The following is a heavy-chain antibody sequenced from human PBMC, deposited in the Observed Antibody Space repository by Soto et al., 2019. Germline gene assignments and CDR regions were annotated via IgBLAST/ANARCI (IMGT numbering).Heavy chain of an antibody. Sequence: SETLSLTCAVYGGSFSGYYWSWIRQPPGKGLEWIGEINHSGSTNYNPSLKSRVTISVDTSKNQFSLKLSSVTAADTAVYYCARGRVTIFGVVNTRYNWFDPWGQGTLVTVSS. CDR2: INHSGST. D-gene: IGHD3-3*01. CDR1: GGSFSGYY. J-gene: IGHJ5*02. CDR3: ARGRVTIFGVVNTRYNWFDP. V-gene: IGHV4-34*01.